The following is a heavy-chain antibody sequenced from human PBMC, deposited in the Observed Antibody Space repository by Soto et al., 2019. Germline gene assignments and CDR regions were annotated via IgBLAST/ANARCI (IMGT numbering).Heavy chain of an antibody. D-gene: IGHD3-22*01. CDR2: IYYSGST. J-gene: IGHJ6*02. V-gene: IGHV4-59*01. CDR3: ARDVPVVITSPAYYYGMDV. CDR1: GGSMSEYF. Sequence: SETLSLTCSVSGGSMSEYFWSWIRQSPGKGLEWIGYIYYSGSTNYNPSLKSRVTISVDTSKNQFSLKLSSVTAADTAVYYCARDVPVVITSPAYYYGMDVWGQGTTVTVSS.